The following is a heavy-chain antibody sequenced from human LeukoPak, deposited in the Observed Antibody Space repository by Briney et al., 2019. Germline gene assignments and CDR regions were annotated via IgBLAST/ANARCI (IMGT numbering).Heavy chain of an antibody. D-gene: IGHD3-16*02. CDR3: ARDPGYYDYVWGSYRYLWFDP. V-gene: IGHV4-38-2*02. CDR2: IYHSGNT. Sequence: SETLSLTCTVSGYSISSGYYWGWIRQPPEKGLEWIGSIYHSGNTYYNPSLKSRITISVDTSKNQFSLKLSSVTAADTAVYYCARDPGYYDYVWGSYRYLWFDPWGQGTLVTVSS. J-gene: IGHJ5*01. CDR1: GYSISSGYY.